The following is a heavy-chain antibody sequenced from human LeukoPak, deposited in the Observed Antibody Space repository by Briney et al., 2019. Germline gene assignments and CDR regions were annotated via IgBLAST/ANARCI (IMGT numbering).Heavy chain of an antibody. J-gene: IGHJ3*02. CDR2: ISAYNGNT. V-gene: IGHV1-18*01. CDR1: SYTFTSYG. D-gene: IGHD3-10*01. Sequence: GASVKVSCKASSYTFTSYGISWVRQAPGQGLEWMGWISAYNGNTNYAQKLQGRVTMTTDTSTSTAYMELRSLRSDDTAVYYCASGPWGFGELFPDAFDIWGQGTMVTVSS. CDR3: ASGPWGFGELFPDAFDI.